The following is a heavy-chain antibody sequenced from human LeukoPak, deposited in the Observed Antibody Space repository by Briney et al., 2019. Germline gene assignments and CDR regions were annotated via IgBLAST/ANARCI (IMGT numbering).Heavy chain of an antibody. D-gene: IGHD3-10*01. CDR2: IRYDGSNK. V-gene: IGHV3-30*02. CDR1: GFTFSSYG. Sequence: GGSLRLSCAASGFTFSSYGMHWVRQAPGKGLEWVAFIRYDGSNKYYADSVKGRFTISRDNSKNTLYLQMNSLRAEDTAVYYCAKINARLWFGEFDYYYYGMDVWGQGTTVTVSS. J-gene: IGHJ6*02. CDR3: AKINARLWFGEFDYYYYGMDV.